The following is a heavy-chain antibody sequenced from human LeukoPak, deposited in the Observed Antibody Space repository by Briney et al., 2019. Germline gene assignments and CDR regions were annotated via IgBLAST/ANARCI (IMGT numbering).Heavy chain of an antibody. D-gene: IGHD1-1*01. CDR1: GGSISSYY. Sequence: SETLSLTCTVSGGSISSYYWSWIRQPPGKGPEWIGYIYYSGSTNHNPSLKSRVTISVDTSKNQFSLKLSSVTAADTAVYYCASASAPRYNWRNENWYFDLWGRGTLVTVSS. CDR3: ASASAPRYNWRNENWYFDL. V-gene: IGHV4-59*01. CDR2: IYYSGST. J-gene: IGHJ2*01.